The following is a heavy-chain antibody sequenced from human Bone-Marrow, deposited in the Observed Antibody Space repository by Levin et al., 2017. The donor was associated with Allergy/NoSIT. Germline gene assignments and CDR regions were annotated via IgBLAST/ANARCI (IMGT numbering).Heavy chain of an antibody. D-gene: IGHD2-2*01. V-gene: IGHV3-11*01. CDR3: ATGAISCPNY. Sequence: GGSLRLSCVGSGFTFSDFYVTWIRQAPGKGLEWVSFISTSENVIYYADSVKGRFSISRDNAKNSVYLQMNSLRGDDSAVYYCATGAISCPNYWGQGTLVTVSS. CDR1: GFTFSDFY. CDR2: ISTSENVI. J-gene: IGHJ4*02.